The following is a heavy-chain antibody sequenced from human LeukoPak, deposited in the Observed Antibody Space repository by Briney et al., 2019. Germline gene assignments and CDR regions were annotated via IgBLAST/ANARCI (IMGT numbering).Heavy chain of an antibody. CDR2: IYYSGST. D-gene: IGHD2-15*01. V-gene: IGHV4-59*01. CDR3: ARDLRVVGAQYNWFDP. CDR1: GGSISSYY. Sequence: PSQTLSLTCTVSGGSISSYYWSWIRRPPGKGLEWIGYIYYSGSTNYNPSLKSRVTISVDTSKNQFSLKLSSVTAADTAVYYCARDLRVVGAQYNWFDPWGQGTLVTVSS. J-gene: IGHJ5*02.